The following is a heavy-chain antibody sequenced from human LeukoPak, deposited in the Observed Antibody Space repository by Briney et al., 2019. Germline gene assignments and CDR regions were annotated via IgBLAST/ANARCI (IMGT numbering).Heavy chain of an antibody. D-gene: IGHD5-12*01. Sequence: GGSLRLFCAASGFIFRDYYMSWIRQAPGKGLEWVTYISSSGSTIYYADSVKGRFTISRDNAKNSLYLQMNSLRAEDTAVYYCARGSGGYESLNYWGQGTLVTVSS. CDR1: GFIFRDYY. CDR2: ISSSGSTI. V-gene: IGHV3-11*01. CDR3: ARGSGGYESLNY. J-gene: IGHJ4*02.